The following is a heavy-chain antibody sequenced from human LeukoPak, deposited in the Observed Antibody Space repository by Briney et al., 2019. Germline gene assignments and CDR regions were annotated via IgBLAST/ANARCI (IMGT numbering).Heavy chain of an antibody. J-gene: IGHJ4*02. CDR1: GFTVSSNY. CDR3: AAGITIFGVVLDY. D-gene: IGHD3-3*01. Sequence: PGGSLRLSCAASGFTVSSNYMSWVRQAPGKGLEWVSVIYSGGSTYYADSVKGRFTISRDNSKNTLYLQMNSLRAEDTAVYYCAAGITIFGVVLDYWGQGTLVTVSS. CDR2: IYSGGST. V-gene: IGHV3-53*01.